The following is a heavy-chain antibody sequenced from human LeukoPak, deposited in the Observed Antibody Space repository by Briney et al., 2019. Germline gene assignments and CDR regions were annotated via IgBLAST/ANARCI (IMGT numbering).Heavy chain of an antibody. CDR2: SIPIFGTS. V-gene: IGHV1-69*01. D-gene: IGHD2-21*01. CDR3: ARGGGEAFDY. CDR1: GGTCISYA. Sequence: GSSVTVSCKASGGTCISYAIGWVRQAPGQGLEWMGRSIPIFGTSNYAQKFQGRVKTTADESTSTAYMELSSLRSEDTAVYYCARGGGEAFDYWGQGTLVTVSS. J-gene: IGHJ4*02.